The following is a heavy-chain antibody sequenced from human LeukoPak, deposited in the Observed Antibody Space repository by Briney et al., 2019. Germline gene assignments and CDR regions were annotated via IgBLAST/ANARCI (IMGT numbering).Heavy chain of an antibody. CDR3: ARGYSSSLGHYYYGMDV. V-gene: IGHV1-8*01. CDR2: MNPNSGNT. Sequence: ASVKVSCKASGYTFTSYDINWVRQATGQGLEWMGWMNPNSGNTGYAQKFQGRVAMTRNTSISTAYMELSSLRSEDTAVYCCARGYSSSLGHYYYGMDVWGQGTTVTVSS. J-gene: IGHJ6*02. CDR1: GYTFTSYD. D-gene: IGHD6-13*01.